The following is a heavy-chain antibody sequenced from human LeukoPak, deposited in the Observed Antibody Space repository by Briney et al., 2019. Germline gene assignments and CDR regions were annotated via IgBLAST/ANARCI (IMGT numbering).Heavy chain of an antibody. J-gene: IGHJ4*02. CDR1: GFTFGDYA. D-gene: IGHD6-19*01. V-gene: IGHV3-53*01. CDR3: ASGTLYSSGWACFDY. CDR2: IYSGGST. Sequence: TGGSLRLSCTASGFTFGDYAMSWVRQAPGKGLEWVSVIYSGGSTYYADSVKGRFTISRDNSKNTLYLQMNSLRAEDTAVYYCASGTLYSSGWACFDYWGQGTLVTVSS.